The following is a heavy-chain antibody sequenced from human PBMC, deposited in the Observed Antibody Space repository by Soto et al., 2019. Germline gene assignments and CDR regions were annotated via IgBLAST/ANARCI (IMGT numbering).Heavy chain of an antibody. CDR2: MNPNSGNT. Sequence: QVQLVQSGAEVKKPGASVKVSCKASGYTFTSYDINWVRQATGQGLEWMGWMNPNSGNTGYAQKCKGRATWTRDTSISSAKMELSRLRSEDTAVYYCARGKGGIQLWHTDAFDIWGQGTMVTVSS. J-gene: IGHJ3*02. V-gene: IGHV1-8*01. CDR3: ARGKGGIQLWHTDAFDI. CDR1: GYTFTSYD. D-gene: IGHD5-18*01.